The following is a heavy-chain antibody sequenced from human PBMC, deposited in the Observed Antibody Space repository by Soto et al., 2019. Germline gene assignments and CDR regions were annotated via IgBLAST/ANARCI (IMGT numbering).Heavy chain of an antibody. J-gene: IGHJ4*02. CDR2: IYYSGST. CDR1: GGSISSGGYY. D-gene: IGHD3-3*01. Sequence: PSETLSLTCTVSGGSISSGGYYWSWIRQHPGKGLEWIGYIYYSGSTYYNPSLKSRVTISVDTSKNQFSLKLSSVTAADTAVYYCARGIYYDFWSGCPGYFDYWGQGTLVTVSS. V-gene: IGHV4-31*03. CDR3: ARGIYYDFWSGCPGYFDY.